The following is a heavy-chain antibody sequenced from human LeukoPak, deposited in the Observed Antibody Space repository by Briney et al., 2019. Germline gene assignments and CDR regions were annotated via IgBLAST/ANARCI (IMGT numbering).Heavy chain of an antibody. CDR3: AXXXXXXXXXXXYSARPYRY. CDR1: GGSFSGYY. D-gene: IGHD2-15*01. Sequence: SETLSLTCAVYGGSFSGYYWSWIRQPPGKGLEWIGEINHSGSTNYNPSLKSRVTISVDTSKNQFSLKLSSVTAADTAVYYCAXXXXXXXXXXXYSARPYRYWGQGTLVTVSS. CDR2: INHSGST. J-gene: IGHJ4*02. V-gene: IGHV4-34*01.